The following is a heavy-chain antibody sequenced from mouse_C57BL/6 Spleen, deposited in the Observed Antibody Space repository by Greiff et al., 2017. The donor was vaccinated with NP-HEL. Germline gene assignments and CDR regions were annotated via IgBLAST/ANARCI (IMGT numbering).Heavy chain of an antibody. CDR3: TRSGSSYYAMDY. J-gene: IGHJ4*01. V-gene: IGHV1-15*01. Sequence: QVHVKQSGAELVRPGASVTLSCKASGYTFTDYEMHWVKQTPVHGLEWIGAIDPETGGTAYNQKFKGKAILTADKSSSTAYMELRSLTSEDSAVYYCTRSGSSYYAMDYWGQGTSVTVSS. CDR1: GYTFTDYE. D-gene: IGHD1-1*01. CDR2: IDPETGGT.